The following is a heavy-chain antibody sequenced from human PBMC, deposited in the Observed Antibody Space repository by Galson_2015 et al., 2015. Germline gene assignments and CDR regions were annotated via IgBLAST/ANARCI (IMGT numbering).Heavy chain of an antibody. CDR2: ISSSSSYI. J-gene: IGHJ4*02. Sequence: SLRLSCAASGFTFSSYSMNWVRQAPGKGLEWVSSISSSSSYIYYADSVKGRFTISRDNAKNSLYLQMNSLRAEDTAVYYCARDGGGRLQRWDYWGQGTLVTVSS. CDR3: ARDGGGRLQRWDY. D-gene: IGHD3-16*01. CDR1: GFTFSSYS. V-gene: IGHV3-21*01.